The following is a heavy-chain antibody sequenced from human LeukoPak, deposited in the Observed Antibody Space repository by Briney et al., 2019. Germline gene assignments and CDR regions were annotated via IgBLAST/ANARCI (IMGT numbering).Heavy chain of an antibody. J-gene: IGHJ4*02. CDR2: ISGSGNTI. CDR3: ARDSRDGYLFDY. D-gene: IGHD5-24*01. CDR1: GFTFSTYW. Sequence: TGGSLRLSCAASGFTFSTYWMSWVRQTPGKGLEWVSYISGSGNTIYYADSVKGRFTISRDNDKKSLYLQMNSLRAEDTAVYYCARDSRDGYLFDYWGQGTLVTVSS. V-gene: IGHV3-48*04.